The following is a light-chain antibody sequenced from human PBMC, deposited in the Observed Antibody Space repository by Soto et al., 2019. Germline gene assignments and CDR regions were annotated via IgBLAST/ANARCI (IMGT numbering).Light chain of an antibody. CDR2: EVF. CDR3: SSYTSSFTYV. V-gene: IGLV2-14*01. CDR1: SNDIGGYNF. Sequence: QSALTQPASVSGSPGQSITIYCTGTSNDIGGYNFVSWYQHDPGKAPKLIINEVFNRPSGVSNRFSASKSGNTASLTISGLQAEDEADYYCSSYTSSFTYVFGPGTKLTVL. J-gene: IGLJ1*01.